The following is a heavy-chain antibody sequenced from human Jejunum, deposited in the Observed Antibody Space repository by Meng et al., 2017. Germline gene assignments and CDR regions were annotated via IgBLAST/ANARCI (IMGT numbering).Heavy chain of an antibody. Sequence: GESLKISCAASGFPFSTYAMSWVRQTPGKGLEWLSGVSASGRSTVYADPVKGRFTISRDNSKNTLYLQMSSLRVEDTAIYYCTKDTRGGSGSYSWGTFDVWGQGTMVTVSS. V-gene: IGHV3-23*01. D-gene: IGHD3-10*01. J-gene: IGHJ3*01. CDR3: TKDTRGGSGSYSWGTFDV. CDR1: GFPFSTYA. CDR2: VSASGRST.